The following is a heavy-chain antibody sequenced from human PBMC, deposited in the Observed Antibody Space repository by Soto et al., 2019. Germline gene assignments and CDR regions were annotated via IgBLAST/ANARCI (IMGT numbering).Heavy chain of an antibody. V-gene: IGHV3-23*01. CDR2: ISGNGFGT. D-gene: IGHD3-22*01. CDR1: GFSFSSYA. Sequence: PGGSLRLSCAASGFSFSSYALNWVRQAPGKGLEWVSSISGNGFGTYYADSVRGRFTITRGNSKNTVYLQMNSLRVEDTAVYYCARDSGGFDYGDSSGFLDYFDYWGQGTLVTVSS. J-gene: IGHJ4*02. CDR3: ARDSGGFDYGDSSGFLDYFDY.